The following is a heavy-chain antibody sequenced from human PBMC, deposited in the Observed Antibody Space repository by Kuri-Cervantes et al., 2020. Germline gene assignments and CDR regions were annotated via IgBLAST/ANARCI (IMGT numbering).Heavy chain of an antibody. CDR3: AKDRIAVAGKGRWFDP. CDR2: ISGSGGST. J-gene: IGHJ5*02. D-gene: IGHD6-19*01. CDR1: GFTFSSYA. V-gene: IGHV3-23*01. Sequence: GESLKISCAASGFTFSSYAMSWVRQAPGKGLGWVSAISGSGGSTYYADSVKGRFTISRDNSKNTLYLQMNSLRAEDTAVYYCAKDRIAVAGKGRWFDPWGQGTLVTVSS.